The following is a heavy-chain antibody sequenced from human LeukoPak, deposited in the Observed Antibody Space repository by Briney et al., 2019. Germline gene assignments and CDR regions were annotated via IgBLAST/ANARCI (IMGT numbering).Heavy chain of an antibody. D-gene: IGHD5-12*01. V-gene: IGHV3-11*01. Sequence: GGSLRLSCAASGFTFDDYTMHWVRQAPGKGLEWVSYISSSGSTIYYADSVKGRFTISRDNAKNSLYLQMNSLRAEDTAVYYCASPPSISGYPYYFDYWGQGTLVTVSS. CDR2: ISSSGSTI. J-gene: IGHJ4*02. CDR3: ASPPSISGYPYYFDY. CDR1: GFTFDDYT.